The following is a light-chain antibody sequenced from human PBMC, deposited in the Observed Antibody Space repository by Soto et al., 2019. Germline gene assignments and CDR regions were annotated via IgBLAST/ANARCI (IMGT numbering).Light chain of an antibody. V-gene: IGKV3D-20*02. J-gene: IGKJ5*01. CDR3: QQRSDWPLT. CDR1: QRVSSSTY. Sequence: EIVLTQSPGTLSLSPWERATLSCRASQRVSSSTYLAWYQQKPGQALRLLIYGASSRATGIPDRFSGSGSGTDFTLTISRLEPEDFAVYYCQQRSDWPLTFGQGTRLEIK. CDR2: GAS.